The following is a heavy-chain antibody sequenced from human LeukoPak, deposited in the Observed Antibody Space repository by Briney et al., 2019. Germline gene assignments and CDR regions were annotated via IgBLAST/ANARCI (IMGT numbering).Heavy chain of an antibody. V-gene: IGHV3-21*01. CDR3: ARVGTADNWFDP. D-gene: IGHD5-18*01. CDR1: GFTFSSYS. J-gene: IGHJ5*02. CDR2: ISSSSSYI. Sequence: GGSLRPSCVASGFTFSSYSMNWVRQAPGKGLEWVSSISSSSSYIYYADSVKGRFTISRDNAKNSLYLQMNSLRAEDTAVYYCARVGTADNWFDPWGQGILVTVSS.